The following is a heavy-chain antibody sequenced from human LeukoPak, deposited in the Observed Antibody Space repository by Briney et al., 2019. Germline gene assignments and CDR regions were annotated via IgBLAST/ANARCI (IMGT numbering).Heavy chain of an antibody. Sequence: GASVKVSCKASGYTFTSSGISWVRQAPGQGLEWMGWISAYSGNTNYAQKLKGRVTMTTDTSTSTAYMELRSLRSDDTAVYYCARTFPTPYYYDSRGYPRPFDYWGQGTLVTVSS. D-gene: IGHD3-22*01. CDR2: ISAYSGNT. CDR1: GYTFTSSG. V-gene: IGHV1-18*01. CDR3: ARTFPTPYYYDSRGYPRPFDY. J-gene: IGHJ4*02.